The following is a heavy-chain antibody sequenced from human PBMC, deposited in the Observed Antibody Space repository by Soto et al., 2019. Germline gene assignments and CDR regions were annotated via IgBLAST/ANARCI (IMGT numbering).Heavy chain of an antibody. CDR2: IFYSGHL. CDR3: AREGGGYRFDY. Sequence: QVRLQESGPGLVKPSETLSLTCAVSGTSFGTYYWSWIRQPPGKGLEWIGYIFYSGHLKYNPSLKSRLTIAVDPPKNQSARRLPSVTAADTAVYYCAREGGGYRFDYWGQGALVTVSS. J-gene: IGHJ4*02. V-gene: IGHV4-59*01. CDR1: GTSFGTYY. D-gene: IGHD1-26*01.